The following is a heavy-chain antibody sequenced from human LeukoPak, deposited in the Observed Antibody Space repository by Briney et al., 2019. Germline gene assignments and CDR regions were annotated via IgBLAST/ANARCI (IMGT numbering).Heavy chain of an antibody. V-gene: IGHV3-30*02. J-gene: IGHJ4*02. CDR1: GFTFSSYG. D-gene: IGHD1-7*01. CDR2: IRYDGSNK. CDR3: AKDDNWNYALDY. Sequence: PGGSLRLSCAASGFTFSSYGMHWVRQAPGKGLEWVAFIRYDGSNKYYADSVKGRFTISRDNSKNTLYLQMNSLRAEDTAVYYCAKDDNWNYALDYWGQGTLVTVSS.